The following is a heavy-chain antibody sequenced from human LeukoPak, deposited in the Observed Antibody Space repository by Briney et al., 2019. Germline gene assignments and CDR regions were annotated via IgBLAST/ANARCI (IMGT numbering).Heavy chain of an antibody. CDR1: GFTFSSYS. V-gene: IGHV3-21*01. J-gene: IGHJ6*02. CDR3: ARDLRYSYGSLDV. D-gene: IGHD5-18*01. Sequence: PGESLRLSCAASGFTFSSYSMNWVRQAPGKGLEWVSSISSSSSYIYYADSVKGRFTISRDNAKNSLYLQMNSLRAEDTAVYYCARDLRYSYGSLDVWGQGTTVTVSS. CDR2: ISSSSSYI.